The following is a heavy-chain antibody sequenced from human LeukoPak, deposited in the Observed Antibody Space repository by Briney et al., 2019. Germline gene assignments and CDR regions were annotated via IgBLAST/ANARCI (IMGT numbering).Heavy chain of an antibody. D-gene: IGHD3-10*01. Sequence: ASVKVSCKASGYTFTSYDINWVRPATGQGLEWMGWMNPNSGNTGYAQKFQGRVTMTRNTSISTAYMELSSLRSEDTAVYYCARGVTMVRGVIIATRGYYFDYWGQGTLVTVSS. J-gene: IGHJ4*02. CDR3: ARGVTMVRGVIIATRGYYFDY. CDR2: MNPNSGNT. CDR1: GYTFTSYD. V-gene: IGHV1-8*01.